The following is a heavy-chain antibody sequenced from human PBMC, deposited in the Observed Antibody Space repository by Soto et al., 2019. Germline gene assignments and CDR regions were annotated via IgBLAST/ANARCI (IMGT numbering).Heavy chain of an antibody. Sequence: QVQLVESGGGVVQPGRSLRLSCAASGFTFSSYAMHWVRQAPGKGLEWVAVISYDGSNKYYADSVKGRFTISRVNSKNTLYLQMNSLRAEDTAVYYCARDNAGYSSSLYYYGMDVWGQGTTVTVSS. CDR2: ISYDGSNK. D-gene: IGHD6-13*01. V-gene: IGHV3-30-3*01. CDR1: GFTFSSYA. J-gene: IGHJ6*02. CDR3: ARDNAGYSSSLYYYGMDV.